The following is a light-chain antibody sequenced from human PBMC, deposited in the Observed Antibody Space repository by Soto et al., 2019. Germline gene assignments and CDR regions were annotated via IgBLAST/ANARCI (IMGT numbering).Light chain of an antibody. J-gene: IGKJ5*01. CDR3: QQRHMWPIT. V-gene: IGKV3D-20*02. Sequence: ILLTQSPGTLSLSTGERATLSCRASQSVSSRSLAWYQQKPGQAPRLLIYGASSRATGIPDRVSGSGSGTDFTLTISSLEPEDSAVYYCQQRHMWPITFGQGTRLAIK. CDR2: GAS. CDR1: QSVSSRS.